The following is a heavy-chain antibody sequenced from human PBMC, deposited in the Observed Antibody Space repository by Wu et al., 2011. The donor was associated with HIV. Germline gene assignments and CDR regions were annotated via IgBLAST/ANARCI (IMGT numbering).Heavy chain of an antibody. Sequence: QVQLVQSGAEVKKPGASVKVSCKASGYIFTSYGINWVRQAPGQGLEWMGWISAYNGDTDYAQKFQGGVTMTTDTSTSTTYMELRSLRSDDTAVYYCATGPLKDRVPFDYWGQGTLVTVSS. J-gene: IGHJ4*02. CDR1: GYIFTSYG. V-gene: IGHV1-18*01. D-gene: IGHD2-15*01. CDR3: ATGPLKDRVPFDY. CDR2: ISAYNGDT.